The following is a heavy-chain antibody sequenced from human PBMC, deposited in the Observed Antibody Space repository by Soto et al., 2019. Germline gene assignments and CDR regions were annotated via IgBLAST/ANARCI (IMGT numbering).Heavy chain of an antibody. CDR2: INHSGST. J-gene: IGHJ6*02. D-gene: IGHD3-10*01. CDR1: GLSFSCYY. V-gene: IGHV4-34*01. CDR3: ARSGMVRGVILHYYYGMDV. Sequence: SDTLALTCAVYGLSFSCYYLILIRKPPGNGLEWIGEINHSGSTNYNPSLKSRVTISVDTSKNQFSLKLSSVTAADTAVYYCARSGMVRGVILHYYYGMDVWGQGTTVTVSS.